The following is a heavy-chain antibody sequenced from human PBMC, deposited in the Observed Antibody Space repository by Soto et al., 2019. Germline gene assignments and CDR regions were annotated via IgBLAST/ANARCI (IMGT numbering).Heavy chain of an antibody. CDR1: GGSISSGGYY. V-gene: IGHV4-31*03. D-gene: IGHD3-10*01. Sequence: QVQLQESGPGLVKPSQTLSLTCTVSGGSISSGGYYWSWIRQHPGKGLEWIGYIYYSGSTYYNPSLKSRVTISVDTYKNQFSLKLSSVSAADTAVYYCARVRRVRGAEAFDIWGQGTMVTVSS. J-gene: IGHJ3*02. CDR2: IYYSGST. CDR3: ARVRRVRGAEAFDI.